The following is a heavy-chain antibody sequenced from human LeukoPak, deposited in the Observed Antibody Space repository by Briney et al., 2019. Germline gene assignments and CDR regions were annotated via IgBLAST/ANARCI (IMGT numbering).Heavy chain of an antibody. Sequence: ASVKVSCKASGYTFNTYGITWVRQALGQGLEWMGWISGYNGKTKYAQKLQDRVTMTTDTSTTTAYMELRSLTSDDTAVYYCAREIYDGSDTSPNWYFDLWGRGTLVTVSS. J-gene: IGHJ2*01. CDR2: ISGYNGKT. CDR3: AREIYDGSDTSPNWYFDL. CDR1: GYTFNTYG. V-gene: IGHV1-18*01. D-gene: IGHD3-22*01.